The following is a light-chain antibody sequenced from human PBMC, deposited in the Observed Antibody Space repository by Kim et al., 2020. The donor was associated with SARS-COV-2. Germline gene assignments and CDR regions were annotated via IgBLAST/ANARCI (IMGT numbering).Light chain of an antibody. V-gene: IGKV1-12*01. J-gene: IGKJ2*01. Sequence: AYVGDRVTITCRASQGISSWLVWYQQKPGKAPKLLIHGGTNLQSGVPSRFSGSESETDFTLTISSLQPEDFATYYCQQVSSFPYTFGLGTKVDIK. CDR3: QQVSSFPYT. CDR2: GGT. CDR1: QGISSW.